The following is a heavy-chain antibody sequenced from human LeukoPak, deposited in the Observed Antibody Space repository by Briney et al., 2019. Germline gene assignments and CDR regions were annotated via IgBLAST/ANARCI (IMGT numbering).Heavy chain of an antibody. Sequence: TLSXTCAISXXSXXNXXTAWXXXXQSPSXXXEXLGRTYYRSKWHNTYAASVKSRITINPDTSKNQFSLQLNSVTPEDTAVYFCVRLVGGDIDYWGQGTLVTVSS. D-gene: IGHD5-12*01. J-gene: IGHJ4*02. V-gene: IGHV6-1*01. CDR1: XXSXXNXXTA. CDR3: VRLVGGDIDY. CDR2: TYYRSKWHN.